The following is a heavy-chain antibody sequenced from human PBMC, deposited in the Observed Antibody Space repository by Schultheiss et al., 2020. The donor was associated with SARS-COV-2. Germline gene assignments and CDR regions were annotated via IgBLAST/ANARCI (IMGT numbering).Heavy chain of an antibody. CDR3: ARTARRDNWFDP. CDR1: GGSISSGDYY. J-gene: IGHJ5*02. D-gene: IGHD5-18*01. Sequence: SETLSLTCSVSGGSISSGDYYWSWIRQPPGKGLEWIAYIYSSGSTNYNPSLKSRVTISVDTSKNQFSLKLSSVTAADTAVYYCARTARRDNWFDPWGQGTLVTVSS. V-gene: IGHV4-61*08. CDR2: IYSSGST.